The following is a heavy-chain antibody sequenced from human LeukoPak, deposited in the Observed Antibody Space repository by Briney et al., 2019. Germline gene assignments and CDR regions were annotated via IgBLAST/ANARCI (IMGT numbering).Heavy chain of an antibody. CDR3: ASGYGYGYNALDY. V-gene: IGHV4-34*01. Sequence: KPSETLSLTCAVYGGSFSGYYWNWIRQPPGKGLEWIGENNHSGSTNYNPSLKSRVTISVDTSKNQFSLKLSSVTAADTAVYYCASGYGYGYNALDYWGQETLVTVSS. D-gene: IGHD5-18*01. CDR1: GGSFSGYY. J-gene: IGHJ4*02. CDR2: NNHSGST.